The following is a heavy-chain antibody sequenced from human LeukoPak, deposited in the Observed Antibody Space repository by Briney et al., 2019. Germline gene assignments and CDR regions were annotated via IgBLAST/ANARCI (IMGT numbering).Heavy chain of an antibody. D-gene: IGHD6-13*01. CDR1: GGSISSYY. Sequence: SETLSLTCTISGGSISSYYWSWIRQPPGKGLEWIGYIYYTGSTNHNPSLKSRVTISVDTSKNQFSLKLSSVTAADTAVYYCARGWDSSSWFDYWGQGTLVTVSS. J-gene: IGHJ4*02. CDR2: IYYTGST. CDR3: ARGWDSSSWFDY. V-gene: IGHV4-59*01.